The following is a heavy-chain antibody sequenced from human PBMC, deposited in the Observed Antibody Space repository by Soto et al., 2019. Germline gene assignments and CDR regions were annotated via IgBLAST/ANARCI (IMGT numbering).Heavy chain of an antibody. CDR3: AKDGGREGYFGNWFDP. CDR2: IIPIFGTR. CDR1: GGTISNYA. J-gene: IGHJ5*02. D-gene: IGHD2-15*01. V-gene: IGHV1-69*15. Sequence: ASVKVSCKAAGGTISNYAITCLRLAPGQGLEWLGRIIPIFGTRDYAQKFQGRVTITADDSTTTAYMELSSLRSDDTAVYYCAKDGGREGYFGNWFDPWGQGTLVTVSS.